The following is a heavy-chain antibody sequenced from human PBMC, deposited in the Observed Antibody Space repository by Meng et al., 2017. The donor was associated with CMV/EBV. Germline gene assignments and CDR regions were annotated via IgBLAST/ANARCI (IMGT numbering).Heavy chain of an antibody. CDR3: ARGPILWFGESSSFDL. CDR2: INNSGIT. V-gene: IGHV4-34*01. J-gene: IGHJ2*01. CDR1: GGSFSGYY. Sequence: GGSFSGYYWSWLRQPPGKGLEWIGDINNSGITNYNPSLKSRVTISVDKSKNQFSLKLSSVTAADTAVYYCARGPILWFGESSSFDLWGRGTLVTVSS. D-gene: IGHD3-10*01.